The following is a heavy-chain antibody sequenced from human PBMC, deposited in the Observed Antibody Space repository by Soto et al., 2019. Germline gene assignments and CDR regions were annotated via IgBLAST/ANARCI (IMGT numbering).Heavy chain of an antibody. V-gene: IGHV2-5*02. CDR2: IYWDDDK. CDR3: AHATPVTTGGAY. J-gene: IGHJ4*02. D-gene: IGHD4-17*01. CDR1: GFSLSTTGVG. Sequence: QITLKESGPTLVKPTQTLTLTCTFSGFSLSTTGVGVGWIRQPPGKALEWLALIYWDDDKRYSPSLKSRLTITKDTSKRHAVLTMTNMDPIDTATYYCAHATPVTTGGAYWGQGTLVTVSS.